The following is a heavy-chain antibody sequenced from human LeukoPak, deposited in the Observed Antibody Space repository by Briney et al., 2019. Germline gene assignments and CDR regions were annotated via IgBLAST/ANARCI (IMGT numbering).Heavy chain of an antibody. CDR1: GFTFSSYT. J-gene: IGHJ4*02. CDR3: ARGAYCGGDCFFFDY. D-gene: IGHD2-21*02. Sequence: GGSLRLSCAASGFTFSSYTMNWVRQAPGKGLEWVSNIRSSSGTIYYADSVKGRFTISRDNAKNSLYLQMNSLRDEDTAVYYCARGAYCGGDCFFFDYWGQGALVTVSS. V-gene: IGHV3-48*02. CDR2: IRSSSGTI.